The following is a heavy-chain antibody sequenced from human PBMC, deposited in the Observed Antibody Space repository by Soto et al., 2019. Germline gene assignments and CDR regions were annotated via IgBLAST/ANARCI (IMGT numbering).Heavy chain of an antibody. CDR3: ARKQAGFFYGIDY. CDR2: IDGSGYT. CDR1: GGSISTGVYY. J-gene: IGHJ4*02. V-gene: IGHV4-31*03. Sequence: PSETLSLTCTVSGGSISTGVYYWSWIRQYPGKGLEWLGYIDGSGYTFYNPSLQSRLTLSMDTSKNQFSLKLSSATAADTAVYFCARKQAGFFYGIDYWGQGTLVTVSS. D-gene: IGHD3-3*01.